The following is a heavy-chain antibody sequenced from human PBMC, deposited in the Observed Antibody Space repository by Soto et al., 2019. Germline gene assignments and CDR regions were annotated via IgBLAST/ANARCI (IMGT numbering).Heavy chain of an antibody. Sequence: PSETLSLTCTVSGGSISSSSYYWGWIRQPPGKGLEWIGSIYYSGSTYYNPSLKSRVTISVDTSKNQFSLKLSSVTAADTAVYYCARLDIVVVPAATQAFDYWGQGTLVTVSS. CDR1: GGSISSSSYY. CDR3: ARLDIVVVPAATQAFDY. J-gene: IGHJ4*02. V-gene: IGHV4-39*01. D-gene: IGHD2-2*03. CDR2: IYYSGST.